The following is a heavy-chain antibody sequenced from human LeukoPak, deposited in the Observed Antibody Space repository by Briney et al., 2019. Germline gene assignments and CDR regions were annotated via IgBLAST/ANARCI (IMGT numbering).Heavy chain of an antibody. D-gene: IGHD6-6*01. CDR1: GFTFSSYA. CDR3: AKDPSIAARPSDY. CDR2: ISYDGSNK. Sequence: GGSLRLSCAASGFTFSSYAMHWVRQAPGKGLEWVAVISYDGSNKYYADSVKGRFTISRDNSKNTLYLQMNSLRAEDTAVYYCAKDPSIAARPSDYWGQGTLVTVSS. V-gene: IGHV3-30-3*01. J-gene: IGHJ4*02.